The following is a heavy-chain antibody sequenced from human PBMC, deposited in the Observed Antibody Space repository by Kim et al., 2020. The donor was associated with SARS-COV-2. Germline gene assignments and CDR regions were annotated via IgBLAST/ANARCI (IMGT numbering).Heavy chain of an antibody. J-gene: IGHJ4*02. CDR2: ISSSGSYV. CDR1: GFTFNDYS. CDR3: ARDRGYSSGY. V-gene: IGHV3-21*01. Sequence: GGSLRLSCAASGFTFNDYSMQWVRQAPGKGLEWVSSISSSGSYVYYADSVKGRFTISRDNAKNSVYLQMNSLRAEDTAVYYCARDRGYSSGYWGQGTLVTVSS. D-gene: IGHD6-19*01.